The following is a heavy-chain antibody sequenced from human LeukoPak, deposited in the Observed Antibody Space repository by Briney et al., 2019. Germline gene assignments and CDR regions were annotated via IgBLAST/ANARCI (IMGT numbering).Heavy chain of an antibody. D-gene: IGHD3-3*01. V-gene: IGHV3-23*01. CDR1: GFSFTTDE. Sequence: PGGSLRLSCAASGFSFTTDEMNWVRQAPGKGLEWVSAISGSGGSTYYADSVKGRFTISRDNSKNTLYLQMNSLRAEDTAVYYCAKDPRVLEWLFKEGHRNYFDYWGQGTLVTVSS. J-gene: IGHJ4*02. CDR2: ISGSGGST. CDR3: AKDPRVLEWLFKEGHRNYFDY.